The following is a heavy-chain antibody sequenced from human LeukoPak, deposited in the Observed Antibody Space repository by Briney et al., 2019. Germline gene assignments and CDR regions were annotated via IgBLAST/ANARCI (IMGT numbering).Heavy chain of an antibody. CDR2: INSDGSST. V-gene: IGHV3-74*01. CDR3: ARVPIPGSQIDY. Sequence: GGSLRLSCAASGFTFSSYWMHWVRQAAGKGLVCVSRINSDGSSTSYADSVKGRFTISRDNAKNTLYLRMNSLRAEDTAVYYCARVPIPGSQIDYWGQGTLVTVSS. J-gene: IGHJ4*02. CDR1: GFTFSSYW.